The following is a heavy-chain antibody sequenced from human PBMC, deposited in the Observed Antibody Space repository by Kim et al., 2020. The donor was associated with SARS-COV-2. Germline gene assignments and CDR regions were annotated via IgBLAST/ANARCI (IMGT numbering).Heavy chain of an antibody. CDR2: IYHSGST. J-gene: IGHJ5*02. CDR1: GYSISSGYY. Sequence: SETLSLTCTVSGYSISSGYYWGWIRQPPGKGLEWIGSIYHSGSTYYNPSLKSRVTISVDTSKNQFSLKLSSVTAADTAVYYCARVRARGLLRFLEWLPENWFDPWGQGTLVTVSS. CDR3: ARVRARGLLRFLEWLPENWFDP. V-gene: IGHV4-38-2*02. D-gene: IGHD3-3*01.